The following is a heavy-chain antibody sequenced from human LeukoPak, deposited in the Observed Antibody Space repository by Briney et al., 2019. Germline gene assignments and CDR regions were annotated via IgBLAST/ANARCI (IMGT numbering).Heavy chain of an antibody. J-gene: IGHJ4*02. CDR2: INWNGGST. CDR3: AREGMAGRGLFDC. V-gene: IGHV3-20*04. D-gene: IGHD5-24*01. CDR1: GFTFDDYA. Sequence: GGSLRLSCAASGFTFDDYAMSWVRQAPGTGLEWVSGINWNGGSTVYADSVKGRFTISRDNPKNSLYLQMNSLRAEDTAFYYCAREGMAGRGLFDCWGQGTLVTVSS.